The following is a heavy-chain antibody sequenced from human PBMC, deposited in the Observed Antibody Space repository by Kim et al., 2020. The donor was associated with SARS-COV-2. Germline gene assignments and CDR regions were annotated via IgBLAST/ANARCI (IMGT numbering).Heavy chain of an antibody. CDR2: IWYDGSNK. Sequence: GGSLRLSCAASGFTFSSYGMHWVRQAPGKGLEWVAVIWYDGSNKYSADSVKGRFTISRDNSKNTLYLQMNTLRAEDTAVYYCAREGVVGATTGQDYWGQGTLVTVSS. D-gene: IGHD1-26*01. J-gene: IGHJ4*02. V-gene: IGHV3-33*01. CDR3: AREGVVGATTGQDY. CDR1: GFTFSSYG.